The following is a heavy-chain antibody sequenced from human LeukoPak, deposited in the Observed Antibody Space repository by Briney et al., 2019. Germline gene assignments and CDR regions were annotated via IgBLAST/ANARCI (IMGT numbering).Heavy chain of an antibody. J-gene: IGHJ4*02. V-gene: IGHV1-18*01. CDR1: GYTFTSYG. CDR3: ARDGSYYDSSGYYFEFDY. D-gene: IGHD3-22*01. CDR2: ISAYNGNT. Sequence: ASVKVSCKASGYTFTSYGVSWVRQAPGQGLEWMGWISAYNGNTNYAQKLQGRVTMTTDTSTSTAYMELRSLRSDDTAVYYCARDGSYYDSSGYYFEFDYWGQGTLVTVSS.